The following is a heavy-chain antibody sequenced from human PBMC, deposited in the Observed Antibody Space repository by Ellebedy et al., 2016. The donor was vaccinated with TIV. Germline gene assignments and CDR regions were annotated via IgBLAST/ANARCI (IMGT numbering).Heavy chain of an antibody. J-gene: IGHJ3*02. D-gene: IGHD3-3*01. CDR1: GGSFSGYS. Sequence: SETLSLTCAVYGGSFSGYSWSWIRQPPGRGLEWIGEIDHGGSTNYNPSLKSRITISVDTSKNHFSLKLTSVTAADTAVYYCARNILKFLNAFEIWGQGTMVTVSS. CDR3: ARNILKFLNAFEI. V-gene: IGHV4-34*01. CDR2: IDHGGST.